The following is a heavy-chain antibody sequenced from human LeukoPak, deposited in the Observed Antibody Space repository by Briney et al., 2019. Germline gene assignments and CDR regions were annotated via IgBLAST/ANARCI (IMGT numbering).Heavy chain of an antibody. Sequence: PGASVKVSCKVSGYTLTELSMHWVRQAPGKGLEWMGGFDPEDGETIYAQKFQGRVTMTEDTSTDTAYMELSSLRASDTAIYYCARLGGADYYGTGIADYWGQGTLVTVSS. CDR3: ARLGGADYYGTGIADY. J-gene: IGHJ4*02. V-gene: IGHV1-24*01. CDR2: FDPEDGET. D-gene: IGHD3-10*01. CDR1: GYTLTELS.